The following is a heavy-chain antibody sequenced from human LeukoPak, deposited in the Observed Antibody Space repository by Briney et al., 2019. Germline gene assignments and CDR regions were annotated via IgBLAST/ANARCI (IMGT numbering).Heavy chain of an antibody. CDR2: IHHSGTT. CDR1: GYSISSGYY. V-gene: IGHV4-38-2*02. Sequence: SETLSLTCTVSGYSISSGYYWGWIRQPPGKGLEWIGSIHHSGTTYYNPSLKSRVAMSVDTSKNQFSLKLSSVTAADTAVYYCARGGGPHYDFWSGYYSQDAFDIWGQGTMVTVSS. J-gene: IGHJ3*02. CDR3: ARGGGPHYDFWSGYYSQDAFDI. D-gene: IGHD3-3*01.